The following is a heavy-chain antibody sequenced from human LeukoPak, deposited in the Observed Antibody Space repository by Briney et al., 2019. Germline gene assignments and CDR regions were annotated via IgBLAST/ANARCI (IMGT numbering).Heavy chain of an antibody. CDR2: ISDSGNT. Sequence: GGSLRLSCAASGFTLSSYAMSWVRQAPGKGLEWVSAISDSGNTYHADSVKGRFSISRDNSKNTLYLQVNGLRTEDTAVYYCAKDRLLNCRGDCYIFDYWGQGTVVTVSS. V-gene: IGHV3-23*01. J-gene: IGHJ4*02. CDR3: AKDRLLNCRGDCYIFDY. CDR1: GFTLSSYA. D-gene: IGHD2-21*02.